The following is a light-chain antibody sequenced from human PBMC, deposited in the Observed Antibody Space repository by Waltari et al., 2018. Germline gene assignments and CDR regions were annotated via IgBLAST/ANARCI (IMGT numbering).Light chain of an antibody. CDR1: SSDSGGYEY. J-gene: IGLJ2*01. CDR3: SSFTSSTTGI. V-gene: IGLV2-14*03. CDR2: DVN. Sequence: SALTQPDSVSGSPGQSITISCSGISSDSGGYEYVSWYQQHPGKAHKVVIYDVNNRPSGVSNLFSGSKAGSAASLTISGLHAEDEADYYCSSFTSSTTGIFGGGTKVTVL.